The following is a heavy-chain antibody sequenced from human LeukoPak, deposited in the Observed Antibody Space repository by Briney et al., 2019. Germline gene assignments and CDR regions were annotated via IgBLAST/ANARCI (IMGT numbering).Heavy chain of an antibody. CDR2: ISSKAYGGTT. V-gene: IGHV3-49*04. J-gene: IGHJ4*02. D-gene: IGHD6-19*01. CDR3: TRDVLGHNSGPRK. Sequence: GGSLRLSCTASGFTFGEYTFSWVRQAPGEGPEWVGVISSKAYGGTTDYAASVKGRFTMSRDDSQSIAYLQMNSLKTEDIAVYYCTRDVLGHNSGPRKWGQGTQVSVSS. CDR1: GFTFGEYT.